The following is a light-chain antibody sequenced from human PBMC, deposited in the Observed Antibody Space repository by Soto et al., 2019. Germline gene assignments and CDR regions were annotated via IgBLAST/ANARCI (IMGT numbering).Light chain of an antibody. J-gene: IGKJ5*01. V-gene: IGKV3-15*01. CDR3: QQFYDLPIT. Sequence: EIRLTQSPGTLSVSPGERATLSCLAAQGVTTNFAWYQQKSGQSPRLLIYDVSNRATGVPARFSGSGSGTDFSLTISSLQPDDSGTYYCQQFYDLPITFGQGTRLEIK. CDR2: DVS. CDR1: QGVTTN.